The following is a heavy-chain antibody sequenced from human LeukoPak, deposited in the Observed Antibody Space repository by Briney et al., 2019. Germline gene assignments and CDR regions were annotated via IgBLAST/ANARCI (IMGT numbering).Heavy chain of an antibody. CDR1: GFTFSSYA. CDR2: ISGSRSYT. D-gene: IGHD1-26*01. J-gene: IGHJ6*03. V-gene: IGHV3-23*01. Sequence: GGSLRLSCAASGFTFSSYAMSWVRQAPGKGLEWVSAISGSRSYTYYADSVKGRFTISRDNSKNTLYLQMNSLRAEDTAVYYCAKYIAGGSYSYYYYYYMDVWGKGTTVTVSS. CDR3: AKYIAGGSYSYYYYYYMDV.